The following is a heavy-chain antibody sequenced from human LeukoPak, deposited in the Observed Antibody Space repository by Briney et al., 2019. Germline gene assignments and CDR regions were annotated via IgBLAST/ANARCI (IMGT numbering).Heavy chain of an antibody. CDR2: IYYSGST. CDR1: GGSFSGYY. J-gene: IGHJ3*02. Sequence: SETLSLTCAVYGGSFSGYYWSWIRQPPGKGLEWIGYIYYSGSTNYNPSLKSRVTISVDTSKNQFSLKLSSVTAADTAVYYCARVSGSYPTRGAFDIWGQGTMVTVSS. CDR3: ARVSGSYPTRGAFDI. V-gene: IGHV4-59*01. D-gene: IGHD3-10*01.